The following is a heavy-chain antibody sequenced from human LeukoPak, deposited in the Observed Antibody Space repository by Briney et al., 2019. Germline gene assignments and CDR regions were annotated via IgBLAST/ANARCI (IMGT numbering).Heavy chain of an antibody. V-gene: IGHV1-2*02. CDR2: INPNSGGT. CDR1: GYTFTGYY. D-gene: IGHD1-14*01. CDR3: ARGGNDAAFDI. J-gene: IGHJ3*02. Sequence: ASVKVSCKASGYTFTGYYMHWVRQAPGQGLEWMGWINPNSGGTNYAQKFQGRVTITRNTSISTAYMELSSLRSEDTAVYYCARGGNDAAFDIWGQGTMVTVSS.